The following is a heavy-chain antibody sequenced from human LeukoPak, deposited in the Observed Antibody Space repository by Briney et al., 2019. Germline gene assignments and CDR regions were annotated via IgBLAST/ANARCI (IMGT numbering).Heavy chain of an antibody. CDR1: GDSISSSDYY. V-gene: IGHV4-39*01. CDR2: SSYSGST. D-gene: IGHD1-26*01. Sequence: SETLSLTCTVSGDSISSSDYYWGWIRQPPGKGLGWIGTSSYSGSTYYNPSLQSRVTISVDTSKNQFSLELSSVTAADTAVYYCARGSRRLADFHYWGQGTLVTVSS. CDR3: ARGSRRLADFHY. J-gene: IGHJ4*02.